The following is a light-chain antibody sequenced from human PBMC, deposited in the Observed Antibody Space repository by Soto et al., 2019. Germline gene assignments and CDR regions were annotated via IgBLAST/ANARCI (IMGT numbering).Light chain of an antibody. CDR1: SGSVSTSYY. J-gene: IGLJ3*02. V-gene: IGLV8-61*01. CDR3: VLYMGSGIWV. CDR2: STN. Sequence: QAVVTQEPSFSVSPGRTVTLTCRLSSGSVSTSYYPSWYQQTPGQAPRTLIYSTNIRSSGVPDRFSGSILGNKAALTITGAQADDESDYYCVLYMGSGIWVFGGGTKVTV.